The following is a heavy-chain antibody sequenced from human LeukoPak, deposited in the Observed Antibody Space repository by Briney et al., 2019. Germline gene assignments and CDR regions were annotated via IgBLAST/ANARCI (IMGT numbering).Heavy chain of an antibody. Sequence: PGGSLRLSCAASGFTFSSYGMHWVRQAPGKGLEWVAVISYDGSNKYYADSVKGRFTISRDNAKNSLYLQMNSLRAEDTAVYYCARGADYDSEYFDYWGQGTLVTVSS. CDR3: ARGADYDSEYFDY. CDR2: ISYDGSNK. CDR1: GFTFSSYG. V-gene: IGHV3-30*03. D-gene: IGHD3-22*01. J-gene: IGHJ4*02.